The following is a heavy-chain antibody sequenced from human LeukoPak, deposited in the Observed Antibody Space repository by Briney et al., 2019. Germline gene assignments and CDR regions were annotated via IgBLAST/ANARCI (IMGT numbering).Heavy chain of an antibody. CDR1: GYTFTSYP. J-gene: IGHJ4*02. CDR2: ITTYNGNT. Sequence: GASVKVFCKASGYTFTSYPISWVRQAPGQGLEWMGWITTYNGNTHYAQKLQGRVTMTTETSTSTAYMDLRGLRSDDTAVYYCARGYDYGDYVGDFDYWGQGTLVTVSS. V-gene: IGHV1-18*01. D-gene: IGHD4-17*01. CDR3: ARGYDYGDYVGDFDY.